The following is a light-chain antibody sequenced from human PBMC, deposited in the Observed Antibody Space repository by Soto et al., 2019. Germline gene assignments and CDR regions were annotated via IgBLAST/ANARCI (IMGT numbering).Light chain of an antibody. Sequence: DIQMTQSPSSLSASVGDRVTITCRASQGISNYLAWYQQKPGKVPVLLIYTASTLRSGVPSRFSGSGSGTDFTLTISSLQPEVVATYYCQKYNSAPLTFGGGTKVEIK. V-gene: IGKV1-27*01. CDR1: QGISNY. J-gene: IGKJ4*01. CDR2: TAS. CDR3: QKYNSAPLT.